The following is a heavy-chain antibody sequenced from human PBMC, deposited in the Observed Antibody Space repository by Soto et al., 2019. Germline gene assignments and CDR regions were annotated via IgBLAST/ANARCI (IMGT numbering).Heavy chain of an antibody. Sequence: ASVKVSCKASGYTFTSYAMHWVRQAPGQRLEWMGWINAGNGNTKYSQKFQGRVTITRDTSASTAYMELSSLRSEDTAVYYCARLSGDCSSGTCSNNWFDPWGQGTLVTVSS. D-gene: IGHD2-15*01. J-gene: IGHJ5*02. CDR3: ARLSGDCSSGTCSNNWFDP. V-gene: IGHV1-3*01. CDR1: GYTFTSYA. CDR2: INAGNGNT.